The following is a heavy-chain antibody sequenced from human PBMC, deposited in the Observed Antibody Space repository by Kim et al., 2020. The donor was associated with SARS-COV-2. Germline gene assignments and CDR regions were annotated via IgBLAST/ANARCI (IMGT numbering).Heavy chain of an antibody. CDR3: TTDLHNTIFGVVIERLYYFDY. J-gene: IGHJ4*02. CDR2: IKSKTDGGTT. D-gene: IGHD3-3*01. CDR1: GFTFSNAW. Sequence: GGSLRLSCAASGFTFSNAWMSWVRQAPGKGLEWVGRIKSKTDGGTTDYAAPVKGRFTISRDDSKNTLYLQMNSLKTEDTAVYYCTTDLHNTIFGVVIERLYYFDYWGQETLVTVSS. V-gene: IGHV3-15*01.